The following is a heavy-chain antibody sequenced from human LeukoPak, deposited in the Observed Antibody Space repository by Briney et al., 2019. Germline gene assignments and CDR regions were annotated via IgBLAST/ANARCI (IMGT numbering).Heavy chain of an antibody. J-gene: IGHJ5*02. V-gene: IGHV4-30-4*01. CDR3: ARDWQYCSGGSCFRSRWFVL. Sequence: SETLSLTCTVSGGSISNGDYYWSWIRQPPGKGLEWIGYIYYSGSTYYNPSLKSRVTISVDTSKNQFSLKLGSVTAADTAVYYCARDWQYCSGGSCFRSRWFVLWCQGTLVTVSS. D-gene: IGHD2-15*01. CDR2: IYYSGST. CDR1: GGSISNGDYY.